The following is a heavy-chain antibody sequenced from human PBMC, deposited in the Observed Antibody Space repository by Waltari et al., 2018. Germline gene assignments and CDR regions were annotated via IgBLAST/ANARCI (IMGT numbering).Heavy chain of an antibody. J-gene: IGHJ6*02. CDR1: GGSFSGYY. Sequence: QVQLQQWGAGLLQPSATLSLTCDVYGGSFSGYYLSWIRQPPGRGLGWIGEINHRGSTNYNPSLKSRVTISVDTSKNQFSLKLSSVTAADTAVYYCARVMRGGYCSSTSICGMDVWGQGTTVTVSS. CDR2: INHRGST. V-gene: IGHV4-34*01. D-gene: IGHD2-2*01. CDR3: ARVMRGGYCSSTSICGMDV.